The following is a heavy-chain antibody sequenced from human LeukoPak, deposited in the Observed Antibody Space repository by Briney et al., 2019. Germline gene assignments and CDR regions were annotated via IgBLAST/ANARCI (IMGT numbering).Heavy chain of an antibody. CDR3: ARDQEGFDY. CDR1: GYTFTSNY. V-gene: IGHV1-46*01. Sequence: ASVKVSCKASGYTFTSNYIHWVRQAPGQGLEWMGMIYPRDGSTSYAQKFQGRVTVTRDTSTSTVHVELSGLRSEDTAVYYCARDQEGFDYWGQGTLVTVSS. J-gene: IGHJ4*02. CDR2: IYPRDGST.